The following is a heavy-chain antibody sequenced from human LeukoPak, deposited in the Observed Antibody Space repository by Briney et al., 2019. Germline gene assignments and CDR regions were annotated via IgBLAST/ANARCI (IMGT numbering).Heavy chain of an antibody. D-gene: IGHD2-2*01. J-gene: IGHJ4*02. CDR2: INHSGST. V-gene: IGHV4-34*01. Sequence: SETLSLTCAVYGGSFSGDYWSWIPQTPGKGLEWIGEINHSGSTNYNPSLKSRVTISVGTSKNQFSLKLSSVTAADTAVYYCARSYAHDYWGQGTLVTVSS. CDR3: ARSYAHDY. CDR1: GGSFSGDY.